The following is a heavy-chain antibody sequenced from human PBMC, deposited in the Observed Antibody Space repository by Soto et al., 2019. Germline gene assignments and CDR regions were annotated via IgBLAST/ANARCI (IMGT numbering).Heavy chain of an antibody. CDR2: ISGSGGST. CDR3: GRITMIVVVISFDY. J-gene: IGHJ4*02. CDR1: GFTFSSYA. Sequence: GGSLRLSCAASGFTFSSYAMSWVLQAPGKGLEWVSAISGSGGSTYYADSVKGRFTISRDNSKNTLYLQMNSLRAEDTAVYYCGRITMIVVVISFDYWGQGTLVTVSS. D-gene: IGHD3-22*01. V-gene: IGHV3-23*01.